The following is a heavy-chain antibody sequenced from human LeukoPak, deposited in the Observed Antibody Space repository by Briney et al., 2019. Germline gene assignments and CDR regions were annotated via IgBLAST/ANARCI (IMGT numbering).Heavy chain of an antibody. CDR1: GYTFTAYY. Sequence: ASVKVSCKASGYTFTAYYMRWVRHAPGQGLEWMGWINPNSGGTNYAQNFQGRVSMTRDASISTAYMELSRLRSDDTALYYCATSADYPECFDYWGQGALVTVSS. CDR3: ATSADYPECFDY. D-gene: IGHD4-11*01. CDR2: INPNSGGT. V-gene: IGHV1-2*02. J-gene: IGHJ4*02.